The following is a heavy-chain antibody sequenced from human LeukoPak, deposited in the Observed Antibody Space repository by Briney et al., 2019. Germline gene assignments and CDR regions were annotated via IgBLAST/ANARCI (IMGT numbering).Heavy chain of an antibody. CDR2: ISAYNGNT. CDR3: ARDGTPGTTFRFDP. V-gene: IGHV1-18*01. D-gene: IGHD1-1*01. J-gene: IGHJ5*02. CDR1: DYPFTSYG. Sequence: GASVKVSCKASDYPFTSYGFSWVRQAPGQGLEWMGWISAYNGNTNYAQTVQGRVTMSTDTSTSTVYMELRSLRSDDTAMYYCARDGTPGTTFRFDPWGQGTPVTVSS.